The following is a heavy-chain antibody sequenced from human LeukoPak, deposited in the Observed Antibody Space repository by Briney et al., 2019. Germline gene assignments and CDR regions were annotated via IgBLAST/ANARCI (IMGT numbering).Heavy chain of an antibody. J-gene: IGHJ4*02. CDR1: GGSFSGYY. CDR3: AGGDDSYGDAPFDY. V-gene: IGHV4-34*01. Sequence: PSETLSLTCAVYGGSFSGYYWSWIRQPPGKGLEWIGEINHSGSTNYNPSLKSRVTISVDTSKNQFSLKLSSVTAADTAVYYCAGGDDSYGDAPFDYWGQGTLVTVSS. D-gene: IGHD5-18*01. CDR2: INHSGST.